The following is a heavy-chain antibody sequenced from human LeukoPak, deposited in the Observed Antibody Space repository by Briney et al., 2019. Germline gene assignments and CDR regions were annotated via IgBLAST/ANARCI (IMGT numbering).Heavy chain of an antibody. Sequence: GASVKVSCKASGGTFSSYTISWVRQAPGQGLEWMGRIIPILGIANYAQKFQGRATITADKSTSTVYMELSSLRSEDTAVYYCARDKEDYYDSSGYLDAFDIWGQGTMVTVSS. V-gene: IGHV1-69*04. CDR1: GGTFSSYT. CDR2: IIPILGIA. D-gene: IGHD3-22*01. J-gene: IGHJ3*02. CDR3: ARDKEDYYDSSGYLDAFDI.